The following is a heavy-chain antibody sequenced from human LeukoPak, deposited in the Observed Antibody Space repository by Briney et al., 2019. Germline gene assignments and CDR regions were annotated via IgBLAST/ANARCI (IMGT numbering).Heavy chain of an antibody. V-gene: IGHV3-21*01. J-gene: IGHJ6*02. CDR2: VSSTSGYI. Sequence: GGSLRLSCAASGFTFSSYWMNWVRQAPGKGLEWVSSVSSTSGYIYYADSVKGRFTISRDNSKNSVYLQMNSLRAEDTAVYYCARRSPEYYYYAMDVWGQGTTVTVSS. CDR1: GFTFSSYW. D-gene: IGHD1-14*01. CDR3: ARRSPEYYYYAMDV.